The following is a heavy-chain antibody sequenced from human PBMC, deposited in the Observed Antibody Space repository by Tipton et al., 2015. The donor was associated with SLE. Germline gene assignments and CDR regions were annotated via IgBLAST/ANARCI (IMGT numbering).Heavy chain of an antibody. D-gene: IGHD1-26*01. CDR1: GGTFSSYT. CDR2: IIPILGIA. J-gene: IGHJ6*02. Sequence: QLVQSGAEVKKPGSSVKVSCKASGGTFSSYTISWVRQAPGQGLEWMGRIIPILGIANYAQKFQGRVTITADESTSTAYMELSSLRSDDTAVYYCAKWIQGRGTYLVYYYGMDVWGQGTTVTVSS. CDR3: AKWIQGRGTYLVYYYGMDV. V-gene: IGHV1-69*09.